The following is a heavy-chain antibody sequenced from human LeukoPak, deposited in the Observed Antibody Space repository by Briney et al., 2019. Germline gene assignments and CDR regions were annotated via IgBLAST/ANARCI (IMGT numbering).Heavy chain of an antibody. CDR2: IRYDGSNK. V-gene: IGHV3-30*02. D-gene: IGHD1/OR15-1a*01. CDR3: AKDQGLNNYYYYMDV. J-gene: IGHJ6*03. Sequence: PGGSLRLSCEASGFTFSNYWMSWVRQAPGKGLEWVAFIRYDGSNKYYADSVKGRFTISRDNSKNTLYLQMNSLRAEDTAVYYCAKDQGLNNYYYYMDVWGKGTTVTISS. CDR1: GFTFSNYW.